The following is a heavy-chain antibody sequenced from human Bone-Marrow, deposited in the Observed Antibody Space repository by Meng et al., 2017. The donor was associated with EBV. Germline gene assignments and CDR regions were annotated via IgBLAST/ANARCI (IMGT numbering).Heavy chain of an antibody. V-gene: IGHV4-61*01. CDR2: IYDGGTT. CDR1: GASVSGGTFL. Sequence: VHIQRSGPGLVKPSETLYLTCTVSGASVSGGTFLWTWIRQPPGKELEWIGYIYDGGTTIYNPSLKSRVTIFLDTSRNQFSLGLRSVTTADTAVYYCAKSSSSTPGVVDSWGQGTLVTVSS. CDR3: AKSSSSTPGVVDS. D-gene: IGHD6-6*01. J-gene: IGHJ4*02.